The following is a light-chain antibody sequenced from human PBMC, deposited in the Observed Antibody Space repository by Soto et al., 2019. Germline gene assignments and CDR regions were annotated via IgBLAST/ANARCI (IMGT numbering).Light chain of an antibody. CDR3: SSYTSSSPCV. CDR1: SSDVGAYIY. Sequence: QSVLTQPASVSGSPGQSITISCGGTSSDVGAYIYVSWYQQHPGKAPKLMIYEVSNRPSGVSNRFSGSKSGSMASLTISGLQAEDEADYYCSSYTSSSPCVFGTGTKVTVL. CDR2: EVS. J-gene: IGLJ1*01. V-gene: IGLV2-14*01.